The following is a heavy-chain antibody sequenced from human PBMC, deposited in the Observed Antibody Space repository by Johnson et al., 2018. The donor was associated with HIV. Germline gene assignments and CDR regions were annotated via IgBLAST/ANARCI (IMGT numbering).Heavy chain of an antibody. CDR1: GFTVSSNY. J-gene: IGHJ3*02. CDR3: ARALRVVVVAATFDAFDI. D-gene: IGHD2-15*01. CDR2: IYSGGRT. V-gene: IGHV3-66*01. Sequence: EMRLVESGGGLVQPGGSLRLSCAASGFTVSSNYMNWVRQAPGKGLEWVSVIYSGGRTYYADSVKGRFTISRDNAKNSLYLQMNSLRAEDTALYYCARALRVVVVAATFDAFDIWGQGTMVTVSS.